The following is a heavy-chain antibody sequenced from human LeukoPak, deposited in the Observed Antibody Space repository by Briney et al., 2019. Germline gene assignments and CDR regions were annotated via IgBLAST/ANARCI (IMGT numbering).Heavy chain of an antibody. CDR2: IYTSGST. CDR1: GGSISSGSYY. J-gene: IGHJ6*03. CDR3: ARGGYSSGWSVRYYYYYMDV. Sequence: SETLSLTCTVSGGSISSGSYYWSWIRQPAGKGLEWIGRIYTSGSTNYHPSLKSRVTISVDTSNNQFSLKLSSVTAAATAVYYCARGGYSSGWSVRYYYYYMDVWGKGTTVTISS. V-gene: IGHV4-61*02. D-gene: IGHD6-19*01.